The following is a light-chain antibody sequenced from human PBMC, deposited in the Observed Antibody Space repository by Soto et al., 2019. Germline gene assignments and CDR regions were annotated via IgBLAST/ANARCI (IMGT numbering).Light chain of an antibody. CDR3: QQYHNSPPT. Sequence: EIVLTRWSGKGCWSRGEGGALSCRASQSVSSSYLACYQRRPGQAPRLLIYGASSRATGIPDRFSGGGSGTYFSLTISRLEPEDSAVYYCQQYHNSPPTVGQGTKVDI. CDR2: GAS. CDR1: QSVSSSY. V-gene: IGKV3-20*01. J-gene: IGKJ1*01.